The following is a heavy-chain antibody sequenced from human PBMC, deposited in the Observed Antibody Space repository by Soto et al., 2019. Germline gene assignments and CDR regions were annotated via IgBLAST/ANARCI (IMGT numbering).Heavy chain of an antibody. Sequence: EVQLVESGGDLIQHGGSLRLSCAASGITFRNFEMNWVRQAPGKGLEWVSYISCTGSAKYYADSVKGRFTISRDNDKNSLYLQMEILRAEDTAVYYCAIDYTGSGTYYFWIQGTLVTVSS. CDR2: ISCTGSAK. V-gene: IGHV3-48*03. CDR1: GITFRNFE. J-gene: IGHJ4*01. CDR3: AIDYTGSGTYYF. D-gene: IGHD3-10*01.